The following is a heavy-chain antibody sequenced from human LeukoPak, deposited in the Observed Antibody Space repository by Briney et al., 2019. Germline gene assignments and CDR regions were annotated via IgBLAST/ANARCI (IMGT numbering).Heavy chain of an antibody. CDR3: AGGGYSYGSYGDY. D-gene: IGHD5-18*01. V-gene: IGHV4-39*07. J-gene: IGHJ4*02. CDR2: IYYSGST. CDR1: GGSISSSSYY. Sequence: PSETLSLTCTVSGGSISSSSYYWGWIRQPPGKGLEWIGSIYYSGSTYYNPSLKSRATITVDTSKNQFSLKLSSVTAADTAVYYCAGGGYSYGSYGDYWGQGTLVTVSS.